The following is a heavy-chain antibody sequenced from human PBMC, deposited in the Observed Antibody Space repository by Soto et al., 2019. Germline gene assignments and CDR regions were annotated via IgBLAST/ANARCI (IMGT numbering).Heavy chain of an antibody. D-gene: IGHD3-22*01. Sequence: GASLKISCKGSGYSFTSYWFCWVRQMPGKGLEWMGIIYPGDSDTRYSPSFQGQVTISADKSISTAYLQWSSLKASDTAMYYCARTYYYDSSGYYVYGMDVWGQGTTVTVSS. J-gene: IGHJ6*02. CDR3: ARTYYYDSSGYYVYGMDV. V-gene: IGHV5-51*01. CDR1: GYSFTSYW. CDR2: IYPGDSDT.